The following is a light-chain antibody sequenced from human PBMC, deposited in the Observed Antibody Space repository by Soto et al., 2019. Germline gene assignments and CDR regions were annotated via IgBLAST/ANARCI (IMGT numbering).Light chain of an antibody. J-gene: IGLJ1*01. CDR3: CSYSPSYPYV. CDR1: SSDVGAYNY. V-gene: IGLV2-14*01. Sequence: QSALTQPASVSGSPGQSITISCTGTSSDVGAYNYVSWYQQHPGKAPKLMIYEVTNRPSGVSNRFSGSKSGNTASLTISGLHAEDEADYYCCSYSPSYPYVFGTGTKLTVL. CDR2: EVT.